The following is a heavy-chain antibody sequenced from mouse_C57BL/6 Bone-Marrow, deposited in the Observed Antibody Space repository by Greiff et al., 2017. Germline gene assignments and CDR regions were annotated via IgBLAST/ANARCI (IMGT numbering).Heavy chain of an antibody. D-gene: IGHD2-4*01. CDR3: SAWGDYGFDY. Sequence: VQLQQSGAELVRPGASVKLSCTASGFNIQDDYMHWVKQRPEQGLEWIGWIDPENGDTEYASKFQGKATITADTSSNPAYLQLSSLTSEDKAVYFCSAWGDYGFDYWGQGTTLTVSS. CDR1: GFNIQDDY. V-gene: IGHV14-4*01. J-gene: IGHJ2*01. CDR2: IDPENGDT.